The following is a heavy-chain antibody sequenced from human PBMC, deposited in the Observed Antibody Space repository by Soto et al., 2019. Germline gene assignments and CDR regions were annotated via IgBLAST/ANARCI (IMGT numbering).Heavy chain of an antibody. Sequence: PGGSLRLSCAASGFTFSNFAMHWVRQAPGKGLEWVAVTSYVGTNEVYADSVKGRFTISRDNSMSTLYLQMNSLRVEDTAVYYCVRDGALRGDGYSYPEYFCDYWGKGT. CDR3: VRDGALRGDGYSYPEYFCDY. D-gene: IGHD5-18*01. V-gene: IGHV3-30-3*01. CDR2: TSYVGTNE. CDR1: GFTFSNFA. J-gene: IGHJ4*02.